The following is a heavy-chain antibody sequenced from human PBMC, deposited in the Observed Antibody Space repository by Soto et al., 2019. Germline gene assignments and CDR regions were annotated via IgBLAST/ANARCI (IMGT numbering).Heavy chain of an antibody. CDR3: VKNAPLPFSD. Sequence: EVHLLESAGGLVQPGGSLRISCAASGFIFSDYAMSWVRQAPGKGLEWVSAISGNAHATYYAASVKGRFTISRDNSKNTLYMQMDSRRVEDTASYYCVKNAPLPFSDWGREPLETVSS. CDR2: ISGNAHAT. CDR1: GFIFSDYA. D-gene: IGHD3-10*01. J-gene: IGHJ4*02. V-gene: IGHV3-23*01.